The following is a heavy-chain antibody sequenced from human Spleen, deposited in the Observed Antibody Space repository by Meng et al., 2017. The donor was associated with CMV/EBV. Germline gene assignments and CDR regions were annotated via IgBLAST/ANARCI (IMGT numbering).Heavy chain of an antibody. Sequence: TLSGYAASWVRQAPGQGLEWMGEIISILGTPNYAQKFQGRVTITTDESTSTAYMELSSLRSEDTAVYYCARENGDFWSGYQGYVDYWGQGTLVTVSS. V-gene: IGHV1-69*05. J-gene: IGHJ4*02. CDR1: TLSGYA. D-gene: IGHD3-3*01. CDR3: ARENGDFWSGYQGYVDY. CDR2: IISILGTP.